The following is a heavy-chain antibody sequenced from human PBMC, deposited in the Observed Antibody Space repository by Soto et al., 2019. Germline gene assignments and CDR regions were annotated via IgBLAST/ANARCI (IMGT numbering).Heavy chain of an antibody. CDR1: GGSISSYY. J-gene: IGHJ6*02. CDR3: ARGVRYDFWSGYPQANYYYGMDV. Sequence: SETLSLTCTVSGGSISSYYWSWIRQPPGKGLEWIGYIYYSGSTYYNPSLKSRVTISVDTSKNQFSLKLSSVTAADTAVYYCARGVRYDFWSGYPQANYYYGMDVWGQGTTVTVSS. V-gene: IGHV4-59*12. D-gene: IGHD3-3*01. CDR2: IYYSGST.